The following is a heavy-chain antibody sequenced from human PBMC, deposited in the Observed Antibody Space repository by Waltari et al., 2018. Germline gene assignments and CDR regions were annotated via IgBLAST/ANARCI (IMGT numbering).Heavy chain of an antibody. V-gene: IGHV4-31*03. J-gene: IGHJ4*02. CDR1: GGSISSGGYF. CDR3: ARGGRLQLYYFDY. Sequence: QVQMQESGRGLVKPSQPLSLTCTVSGGSISSGGYFWSLIRQHPGKGLEWIGYIYYSGSTYYNPSLKSRVTISVDTSKNQFSLKLSSVTAADTAVYYCARGGRLQLYYFDYWVQGTLVTLSS. D-gene: IGHD1-1*01. CDR2: IYYSGST.